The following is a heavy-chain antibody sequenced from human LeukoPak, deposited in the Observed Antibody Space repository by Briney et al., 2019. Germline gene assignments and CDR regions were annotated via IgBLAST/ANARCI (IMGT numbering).Heavy chain of an antibody. Sequence: KPSETLSLTCTVSGGSISSYYWSWIRQPPGKGLEWIGYIYYSGSTNYNPSLKGRVTISIDTSKNQFSLKLSSVTAADTAVYYCTRRRSSSSERDYWGQGTLITVSS. J-gene: IGHJ4*02. V-gene: IGHV4-59*08. CDR2: IYYSGST. CDR3: TRRRSSSSERDY. D-gene: IGHD6-6*01. CDR1: GGSISSYY.